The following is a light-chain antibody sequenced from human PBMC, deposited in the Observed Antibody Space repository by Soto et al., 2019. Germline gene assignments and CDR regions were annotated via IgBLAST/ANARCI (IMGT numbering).Light chain of an antibody. J-gene: IGLJ2*01. CDR1: NSNIGSNP. CDR2: SNS. CDR3: AAWDDSLNGFVT. V-gene: IGLV1-44*01. Sequence: QPVLTQPPSASGTPGQRVTISCSGSNSNIGSNPVSWYQQLPGTAPKLLIYSNSQRRSGVPDRFSGSKSGTSASLAISGLQSEDEADYYCAAWDDSLNGFVTFGGGTKLTVL.